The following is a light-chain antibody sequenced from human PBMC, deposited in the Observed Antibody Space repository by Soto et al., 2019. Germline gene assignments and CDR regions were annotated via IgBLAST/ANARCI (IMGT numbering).Light chain of an antibody. J-gene: IGKJ1*01. CDR3: QQYGSSSWT. CDR2: GAS. CDR1: QSVSSNY. V-gene: IGKV3-20*01. Sequence: EIVLTQSRGTLSLSPGERATLSCRASQSVSSNYLAWYQQKPGQAPRPLIYGASSRATGIPDRFSGSGAGTDFTLTISRLESEDFAVYYCQQYGSSSWTFGQGTKVEIK.